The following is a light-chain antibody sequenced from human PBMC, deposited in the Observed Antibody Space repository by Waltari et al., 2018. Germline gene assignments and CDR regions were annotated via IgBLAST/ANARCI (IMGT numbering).Light chain of an antibody. J-gene: IGKJ4*01. CDR1: PGVSTY. V-gene: IGKV1-9*01. CDR2: AAS. CDR3: QQFDTYPLA. Sequence: DIQLTQSPSFLSASVGDRVTITCRASPGVSTYFAWYQQKPGKAPKLLIYAASTLQEGVPSRFTGSGSGTEFTLTISSLQPEDFATYYCQQFDTYPLAFGGGTKVEIK.